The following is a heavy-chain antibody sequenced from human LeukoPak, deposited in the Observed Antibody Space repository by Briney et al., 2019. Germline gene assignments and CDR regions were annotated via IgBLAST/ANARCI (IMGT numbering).Heavy chain of an antibody. V-gene: IGHV4-39*01. CDR2: IYYSGST. CDR1: GGSISSSRDY. J-gene: IGHJ5*02. CDR3: ARHVPDDYVWGSYRPTRFDP. D-gene: IGHD3-16*02. Sequence: PSETLSLTCTVSGGSISSSRDYWGWIRQPPGKGLEWIGSIYYSGSTYYNPSLKSRVTISVDTSKNQFSLKLSSVTAADTAVYYCARHVPDDYVWGSYRPTRFDPWGQGTLVTVSS.